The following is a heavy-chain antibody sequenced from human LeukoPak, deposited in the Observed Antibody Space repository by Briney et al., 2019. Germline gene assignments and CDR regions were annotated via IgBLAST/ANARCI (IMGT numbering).Heavy chain of an antibody. CDR2: IFYDGSNK. CDR1: GFTFSSYG. V-gene: IGHV3-33*01. D-gene: IGHD3-22*01. Sequence: GGSLRLSCAASGFTFSSYGMHWVRQAPGKGLEWVTTIFYDGSNKYYADSVKGRFSISRDNSKNTLYLQMNSLGAEDTAVYYCARPYDTRGYFPDYWGQGTLVTVSS. CDR3: ARPYDTRGYFPDY. J-gene: IGHJ4*02.